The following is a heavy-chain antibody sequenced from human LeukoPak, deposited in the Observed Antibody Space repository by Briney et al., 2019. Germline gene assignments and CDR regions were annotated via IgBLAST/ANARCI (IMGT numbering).Heavy chain of an antibody. CDR1: GFTFSNYA. V-gene: IGHV3-23*01. CDR3: ARELYRGLGNWFDP. J-gene: IGHJ5*02. CDR2: ISSSGGGT. D-gene: IGHD3-10*01. Sequence: GGSLRLSCAASGFTFSNYAMSWVRQAPGKGLEWVSTISSSGGGTYYADSVRGRFTISRDNAKNSLYLQMNGLRAEDAAVYYCARELYRGLGNWFDPWGQGTLVTVSS.